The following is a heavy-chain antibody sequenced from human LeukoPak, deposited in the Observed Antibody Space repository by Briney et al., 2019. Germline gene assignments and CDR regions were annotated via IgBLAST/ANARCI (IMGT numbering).Heavy chain of an antibody. CDR2: ISAYNGNT. J-gene: IGHJ4*02. Sequence: ASVKASCTASGYTFTSYGISCVRQAPGQGLEWMGWISAYNGNTNYAQKLQGIVTMTTDTSTSTAYMELRSLRSDDTAVYYCARNMVRGVTLFDYWGQGTLVTVSS. D-gene: IGHD3-10*01. CDR3: ARNMVRGVTLFDY. V-gene: IGHV1-18*01. CDR1: GYTFTSYG.